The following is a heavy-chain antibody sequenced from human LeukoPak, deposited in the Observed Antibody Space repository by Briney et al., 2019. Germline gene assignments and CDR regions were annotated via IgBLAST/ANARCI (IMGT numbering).Heavy chain of an antibody. Sequence: GASVEVSCKASGYTFTSYGISWVRQAPGQGLEWMGWISAYNGNTNYAQKLQGRVTMTTDTSTSTAYMELNSLRSDDTAVYYCARDEQDSSSWYARWFDPWGQGTLVTVSS. D-gene: IGHD6-13*01. V-gene: IGHV1-18*01. CDR1: GYTFTSYG. CDR3: ARDEQDSSSWYARWFDP. J-gene: IGHJ5*02. CDR2: ISAYNGNT.